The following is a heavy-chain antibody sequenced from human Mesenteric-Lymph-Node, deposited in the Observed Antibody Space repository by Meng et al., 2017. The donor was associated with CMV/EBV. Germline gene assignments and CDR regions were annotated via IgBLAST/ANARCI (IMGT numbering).Heavy chain of an antibody. J-gene: IGHJ4*02. CDR2: ISSYNGDT. Sequence: ASVRVSCKASGYTFTSYGITWVRQAPGQGLEWMGWISSYNGDTNYAQRLQGRVTMTTDTSTSTAYMELRSLKSDDTAFYYCAIDSLDYWGQGTLVTVSS. CDR3: AIDSLDY. CDR1: GYTFTSYG. V-gene: IGHV1-18*01.